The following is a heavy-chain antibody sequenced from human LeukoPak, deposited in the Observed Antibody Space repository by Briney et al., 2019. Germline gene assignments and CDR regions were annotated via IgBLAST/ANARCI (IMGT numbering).Heavy chain of an antibody. CDR2: TYSGGST. Sequence: GGSLRLSCAASGFTFSSYAIHWVRQAPGKGLEWVAVTYSGGSTYYADSVKGRFTISRDNAKSSLYLQMNSLRAEDTAVYYCAREGRPNAFGIWGQGTMVTVSS. CDR3: AREGRPNAFGI. J-gene: IGHJ3*02. V-gene: IGHV3-66*01. CDR1: GFTFSSYA.